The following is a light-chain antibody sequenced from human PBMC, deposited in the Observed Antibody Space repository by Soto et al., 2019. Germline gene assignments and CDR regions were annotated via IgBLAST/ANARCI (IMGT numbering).Light chain of an antibody. J-gene: IGKJ5*01. CDR3: QQYNNRPS. V-gene: IGKV3-15*01. CDR1: QSVSSN. Sequence: EVVLTQSPTTLSVSTGARANLSCRASQSVSSNFAWYQQNPGQAPRLLIYGASTRATGIPARCSGSGSGTEFTLTISSLQSEDFAVYYCQQYNNRPSFGQGTRLEIK. CDR2: GAS.